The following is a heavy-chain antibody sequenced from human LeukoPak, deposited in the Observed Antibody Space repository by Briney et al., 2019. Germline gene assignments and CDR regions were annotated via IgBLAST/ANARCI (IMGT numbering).Heavy chain of an antibody. Sequence: GGSLRLSCAASGFTFSNAWMSWVRQAPGKGLEWVGRIKSKTDGGTTDYAAPVKGRFTISRDDSKNTLYLQMNSLKTEDTAVYYCTTTYDILTGYYNVDYWGQGTLVTVSS. CDR2: IKSKTDGGTT. CDR3: TTTYDILTGYYNVDY. CDR1: GFTFSNAW. D-gene: IGHD3-9*01. V-gene: IGHV3-15*01. J-gene: IGHJ4*02.